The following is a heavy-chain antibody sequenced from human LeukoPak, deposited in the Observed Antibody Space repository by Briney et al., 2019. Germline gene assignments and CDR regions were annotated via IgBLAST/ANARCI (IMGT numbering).Heavy chain of an antibody. CDR2: INPHTGGT. J-gene: IGHJ4*01. CDR1: VYTFIDYY. Sequence: ASVKVSCKASVYTFIDYYIHWVRQAPGQGLEWMGWINPHTGGTNSAQKFLGRVTMTRDTSITTAYMELSRLTSDDTAVYYCARDFKRVDSSAGWWGADYWGQRTLVTVSS. D-gene: IGHD6-13*01. CDR3: ARDFKRVDSSAGWWGADY. V-gene: IGHV1-2*02.